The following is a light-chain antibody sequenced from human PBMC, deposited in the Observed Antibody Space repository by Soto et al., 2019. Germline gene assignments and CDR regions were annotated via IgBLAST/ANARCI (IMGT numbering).Light chain of an antibody. CDR1: QSVSSSY. J-gene: IGKJ3*01. CDR3: QQYGSSAFT. CDR2: GAS. V-gene: IGKV3-20*01. Sequence: EMVLTQSPGTLSLSPGERATLSCRASQSVSSSYLAWYLQKPGQAPRLLIYGASSRATGIPDRFSGSGSGTDFTLTISRLEPEDFAVYYCQQYGSSAFTFGPGTKVHI.